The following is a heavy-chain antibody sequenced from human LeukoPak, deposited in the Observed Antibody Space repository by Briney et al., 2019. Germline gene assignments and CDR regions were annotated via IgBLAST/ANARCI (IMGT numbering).Heavy chain of an antibody. D-gene: IGHD2-2*01. CDR3: ARASSTSSNWFDS. Sequence: ASVKVSCKASGYTCTGYYMHWVRQAPGQGLEWMGWINPNSGGTNYAQKFQGWVTMTRDTSISTAYMELSRLRSDDTAVYYCARASSTSSNWFDSWGQGTLVTVSS. V-gene: IGHV1-2*04. J-gene: IGHJ5*01. CDR1: GYTCTGYY. CDR2: INPNSGGT.